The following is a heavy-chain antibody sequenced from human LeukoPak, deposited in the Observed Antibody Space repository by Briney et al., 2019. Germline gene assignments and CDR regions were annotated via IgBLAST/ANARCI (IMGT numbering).Heavy chain of an antibody. CDR1: GGSISSYY. D-gene: IGHD5-18*01. J-gene: IGHJ4*02. CDR2: IYYSGST. Sequence: SETLSLTCTVSGGSISSYYWSWIRQPPGKGLEWIGYIYYSGSTNYNPSLKSRVTISVDTSKNQFSLKLSSVTAADTAVYYCARGGYSYGVPGTIDYWGQGTLVTVSS. CDR3: ARGGYSYGVPGTIDY. V-gene: IGHV4-59*01.